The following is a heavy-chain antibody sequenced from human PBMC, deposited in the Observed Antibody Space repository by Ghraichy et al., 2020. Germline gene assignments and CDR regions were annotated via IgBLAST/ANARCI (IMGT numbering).Heavy chain of an antibody. CDR3: AKDPTHDTFDL. J-gene: IGHJ3*01. CDR2: ISGTGYAK. Sequence: GGSLRLSCAASGFTFSNYNINWVRQAPGKGLEWVSTISGTGYAKYYADSVKGRFTMSRDNSKNTAYLQLNSLRAEDTAIYFCAKDPTHDTFDLWGQGTLVTVSP. CDR1: GFTFSNYN. V-gene: IGHV3-23*01.